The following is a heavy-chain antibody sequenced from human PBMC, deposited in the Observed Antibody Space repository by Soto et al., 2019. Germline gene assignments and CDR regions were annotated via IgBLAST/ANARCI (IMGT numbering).Heavy chain of an antibody. CDR3: AKARGGATRESVGYYYYGMDV. V-gene: IGHV3-30*18. Sequence: GGSLRLSCAASGFTFSSYGMHWVRQAPGKGLEWVAVISYDGSNKYYADSVKGRFTISRENSKNTLYLQMNSLRAEDTALYYCAKARGGATRESVGYYYYGMDVWGQGTTVTVSS. CDR2: ISYDGSNK. D-gene: IGHD1-26*01. J-gene: IGHJ6*02. CDR1: GFTFSSYG.